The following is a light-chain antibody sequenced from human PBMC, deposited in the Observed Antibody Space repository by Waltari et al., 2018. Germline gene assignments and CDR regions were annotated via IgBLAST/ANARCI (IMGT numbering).Light chain of an antibody. CDR3: QQYDNWPPLT. Sequence: EVVMTQSPATLSVSPGERVTLFCRARHSVGNNVAWYQQKPGQAPRLLIYVASTRATGVPDRFSGSGSGTEFTLTVTSLQSEDFAVYYCQQYDNWPPLTFGGGTKVDLK. J-gene: IGKJ4*01. CDR1: HSVGNN. CDR2: VAS. V-gene: IGKV3-15*01.